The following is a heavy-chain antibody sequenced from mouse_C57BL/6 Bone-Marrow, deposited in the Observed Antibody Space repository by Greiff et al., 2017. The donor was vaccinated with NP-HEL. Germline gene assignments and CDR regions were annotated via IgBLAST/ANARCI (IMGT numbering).Heavy chain of an antibody. D-gene: IGHD2-1*01. CDR2: ISYDGSN. CDR1: GYSITSGYY. Sequence: EVQLQQSGPGLVKPSQSLSLTCSVTGYSITSGYYWNWIRQFPGNKLEWMGYISYDGSNNYNPSLKNRISITRDTSKNQFFLKLNSVTTEDTATYYCARGYYGNHDGFAYWGQGTLVTVSA. V-gene: IGHV3-6*01. J-gene: IGHJ3*01. CDR3: ARGYYGNHDGFAY.